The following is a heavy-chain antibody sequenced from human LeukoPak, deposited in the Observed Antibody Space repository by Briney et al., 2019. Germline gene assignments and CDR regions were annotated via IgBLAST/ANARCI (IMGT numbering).Heavy chain of an antibody. J-gene: IGHJ6*02. CDR1: GYTFTSNG. D-gene: IGHD5-24*01. Sequence: SVKVSCKASGYTFTSNGISWVRQAPGQGLEWMGGIIPIFGTANYAQKFQGRVTITADESTSTAYMELSSLRSEDTAVYYCARDRRDGYNSIPYYYYYGMDVWGQGTTVTVSS. CDR3: ARDRRDGYNSIPYYYYYGMDV. V-gene: IGHV1-69*13. CDR2: IIPIFGTA.